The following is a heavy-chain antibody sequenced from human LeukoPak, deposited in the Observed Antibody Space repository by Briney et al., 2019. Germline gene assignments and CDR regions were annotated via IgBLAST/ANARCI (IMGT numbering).Heavy chain of an antibody. V-gene: IGHV1-3*01. J-gene: IGHJ4*02. CDR2: INAGSGNT. CDR3: ARDRGFGELPFDY. D-gene: IGHD3-10*01. CDR1: GYTFTGYY. Sequence: GASVKVSCKASGYTFTGYYMHWVRQAPGQGLEWMGWINAGSGNTKYSQKFQGRVTITRDTSASTAYMELSSLRSEDTAVYYCARDRGFGELPFDYWGQGTLVTVSS.